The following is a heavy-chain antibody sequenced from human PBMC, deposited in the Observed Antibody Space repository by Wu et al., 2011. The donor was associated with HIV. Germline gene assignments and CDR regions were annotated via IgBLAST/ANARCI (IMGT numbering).Heavy chain of an antibody. V-gene: IGHV1-69*18. CDR3: ARAGSAWKPFDS. J-gene: IGHJ4*02. Sequence: QVQLVQSGAEVKKPGASVKVSCKASGYTFTGYYMHWVRQAPGQGLEWMGRIIPMFKTPVYAEKFLGRVSIDADESTNTAYLELSSLRSDDTAILYCARAGSAWKPFDSWGQGTLVTV. CDR2: IIPMFKTP. D-gene: IGHD6-19*01. CDR1: GYTFTGYY.